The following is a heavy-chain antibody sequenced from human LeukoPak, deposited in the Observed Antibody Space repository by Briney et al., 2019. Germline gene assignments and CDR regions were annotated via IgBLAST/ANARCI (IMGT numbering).Heavy chain of an antibody. CDR2: ISVYNGNT. V-gene: IGHV1-18*04. D-gene: IGHD1-26*01. Sequence: GASVKVSCKASGYTFTGYYMHWVRRAPGQGLEWMGWISVYNGNTNYAQKLQGRVTMTTDTSTSTAYMELRSLRSDDTAVYYCARVSGASETDAFDIWGQGTMVTVSS. CDR1: GYTFTGYY. CDR3: ARVSGASETDAFDI. J-gene: IGHJ3*02.